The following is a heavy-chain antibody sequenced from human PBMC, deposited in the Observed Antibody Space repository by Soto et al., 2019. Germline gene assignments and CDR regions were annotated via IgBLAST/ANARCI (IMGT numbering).Heavy chain of an antibody. CDR3: AGLRESAAGRKGGWFDP. D-gene: IGHD6-13*01. CDR2: ISSSSSYI. V-gene: IGHV3-21*04. Sequence: PGGSLRLSCAASGFTFSAYTMNWVRQAPGKGLEWVSSISSSSSYIYYADSVKGRFTISRDNAKNSLYLQMNSLRAEDTAVYYCAGLRESAAGRKGGWFDPWGQGTLVTVSS. J-gene: IGHJ5*02. CDR1: GFTFSAYT.